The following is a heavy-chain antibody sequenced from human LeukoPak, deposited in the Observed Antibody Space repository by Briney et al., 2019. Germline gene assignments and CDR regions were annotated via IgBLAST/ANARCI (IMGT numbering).Heavy chain of an antibody. CDR2: IYYSGST. CDR1: GFTFSNAW. D-gene: IGHD3-3*01. J-gene: IGHJ5*02. CDR3: ARNYDFWSGYPPNCFDP. Sequence: GTLRLSCAASGFTFSNAWMSWIRQPPGKGLEWIGFIYYSGSTNYKPSLKSRVTISLDTSKNQFSLKLSSVTAADTAVYYCARNYDFWSGYPPNCFDPWGQGTLVTVSS. V-gene: IGHV4-59*01.